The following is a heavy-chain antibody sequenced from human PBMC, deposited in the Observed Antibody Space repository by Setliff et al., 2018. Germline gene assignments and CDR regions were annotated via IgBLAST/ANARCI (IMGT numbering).Heavy chain of an antibody. Sequence: SVKVSCKASGGTFSSYGISWVRQAPGQGLEWMGGTIPIFGTTNYAQKFQGRVTNITDESTSTAYMELSSLTSADTAVYYCARASRFGTVKWRGDYYMDVWG. D-gene: IGHD3-10*01. CDR2: TIPIFGTT. J-gene: IGHJ6*03. CDR3: ARASRFGTVKWRGDYYMDV. V-gene: IGHV1-69*05. CDR1: GGTFSSYG.